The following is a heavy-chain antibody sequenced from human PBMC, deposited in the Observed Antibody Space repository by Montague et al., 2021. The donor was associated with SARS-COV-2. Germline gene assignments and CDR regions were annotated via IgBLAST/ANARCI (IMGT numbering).Heavy chain of an antibody. Sequence: SETLSLTCAVSRGSFSNYYWTWIRQSPGKGLEWIGEINQGGAPNXTPSLKSRVTISLDTSKKQISLKLYSVTVADTAAFFCARGRPVQGSFRHFDSISSGALDIWAQGSLVIVSS. CDR2: INQGGAP. J-gene: IGHJ3*02. V-gene: IGHV4-34*01. CDR3: ARGRPVQGSFRHFDSISSGALDI. D-gene: IGHD3-9*01. CDR1: RGSFSNYY.